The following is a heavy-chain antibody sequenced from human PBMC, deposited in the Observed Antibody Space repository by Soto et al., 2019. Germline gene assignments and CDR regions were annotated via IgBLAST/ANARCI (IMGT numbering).Heavy chain of an antibody. CDR2: IYYSGST. Sequence: SETLSLTCTVSGGSISSYYWSWIRQPPGKGLEWIGYIYYSGSTNYNPSLKSRVTISVDTSKNQFSLKLSSVAAADTAVYYCARDHYYDSSGYYSWFDPWGQGILVTVSS. J-gene: IGHJ5*02. V-gene: IGHV4-59*01. D-gene: IGHD3-22*01. CDR1: GGSISSYY. CDR3: ARDHYYDSSGYYSWFDP.